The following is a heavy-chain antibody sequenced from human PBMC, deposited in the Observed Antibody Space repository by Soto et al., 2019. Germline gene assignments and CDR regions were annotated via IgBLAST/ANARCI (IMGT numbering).Heavy chain of an antibody. Sequence: SETLSLTCAVYGGSFCGYYWSWIRPPPGKGLEWIGEINHSGSTNYNPSLKSRVTISVDTSKNQFSLKLSSVTAADTAVYYCARVTPTYSSGWHRAIYYMDVWGKGTTVTVSS. CDR1: GGSFCGYY. J-gene: IGHJ6*03. CDR2: INHSGST. CDR3: ARVTPTYSSGWHRAIYYMDV. D-gene: IGHD6-19*01. V-gene: IGHV4-34*01.